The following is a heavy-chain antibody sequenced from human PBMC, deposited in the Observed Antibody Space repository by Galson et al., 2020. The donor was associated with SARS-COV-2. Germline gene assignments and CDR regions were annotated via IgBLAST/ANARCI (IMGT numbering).Heavy chain of an antibody. CDR2: VYRSGST. Sequence: SETLSLTCTVSGGTISNENYYWGWIRQPQGGGLDWIGCVYRSGSTYYNPSRRGRVTISIDTSKNQFSLKLNSVTAADTAVYYCARELSVAPAWGASWFDPWGQGTRVTVSS. D-gene: IGHD6-19*01. J-gene: IGHJ5*02. CDR1: GGTISNENYY. V-gene: IGHV4-39*07. CDR3: ARELSVAPAWGASWFDP.